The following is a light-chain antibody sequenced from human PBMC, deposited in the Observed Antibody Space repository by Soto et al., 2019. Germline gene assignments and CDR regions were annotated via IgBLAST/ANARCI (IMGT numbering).Light chain of an antibody. CDR1: SSDIGYYNY. Sequence: QSVLTQPASVSGSPGQSITISCTGTSSDIGYYNYVSWYQHHPGKAPKLMIYEVSNRPSGISNRFSGFKSGNTASLTISGLQADDEADYYCNSYTITNTVMFGGGTQLTVL. CDR3: NSYTITNTVM. V-gene: IGLV2-14*01. J-gene: IGLJ3*02. CDR2: EVS.